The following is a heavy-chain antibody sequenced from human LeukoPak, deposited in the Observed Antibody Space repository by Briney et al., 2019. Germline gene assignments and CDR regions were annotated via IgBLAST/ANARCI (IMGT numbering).Heavy chain of an antibody. V-gene: IGHV3-48*03. CDR3: TRVGQSYSTSGQALDH. CDR2: ISGSADTA. CDR1: GFTFSTYE. D-gene: IGHD2-8*01. Sequence: GGSLRLSCAASGFTFSTYEINWVRQAPGKGLEGISYISGSADTAYYADSVKGRFTMSRDNARNSLYLQMNSLGAEDTAVYYCTRVGQSYSTSGQALDHWGQGTLVTVSS. J-gene: IGHJ4*02.